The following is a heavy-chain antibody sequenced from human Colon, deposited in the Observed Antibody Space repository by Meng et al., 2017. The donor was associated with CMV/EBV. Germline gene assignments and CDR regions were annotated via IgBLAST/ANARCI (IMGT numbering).Heavy chain of an antibody. CDR2: IYYSGST. V-gene: IGHV4-59*05. J-gene: IGHJ4*02. Sequence: SETLSLTCTVSGVSISNDYWGWIRQPPGKGLEWIGSIYYSGSTYYNPSLKSRVTISVDTSKNQFSLKLSSVTAADTAVYYCATLYYDFWSGIAYYFDYWGQGTLVTVSS. CDR3: ATLYYDFWSGIAYYFDY. CDR1: GVSISNDY. D-gene: IGHD3-3*01.